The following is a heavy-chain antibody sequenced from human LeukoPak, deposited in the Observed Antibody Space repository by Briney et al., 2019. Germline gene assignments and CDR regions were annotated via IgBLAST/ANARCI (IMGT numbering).Heavy chain of an antibody. CDR2: INPNSGDT. CDR1: GYTFTGYY. V-gene: IGHV1-2*02. D-gene: IGHD2-15*01. Sequence: ASVKVSCKASGYTFTGYYFHWVRQAPGQGLEWMGWINPNSGDTNYAQKFQGRVTMTRDTSISTAYMELSRLRSDDTAVYYCARTVPVVVVTATFFDYWGQGTLVTVSS. J-gene: IGHJ4*02. CDR3: ARTVPVVVVTATFFDY.